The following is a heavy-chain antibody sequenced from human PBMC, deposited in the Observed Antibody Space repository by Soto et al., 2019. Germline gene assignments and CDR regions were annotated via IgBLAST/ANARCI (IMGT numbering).Heavy chain of an antibody. CDR2: TGSGTGPG. V-gene: IGHV1-69*06. D-gene: IGHD2-15*01. Sequence: QVQLVQSGAEVKKPGSSVKVSCKASGGTFSTNPISWVRQAPGQGLEWMGGTGSGTGPGNHEQKFQGRLTITVDKSTSTVYMERSSLSSEDTAVYYCARRDSGGFYRYFDSWGQGTLVTVSS. CDR3: ARRDSGGFYRYFDS. J-gene: IGHJ4*02. CDR1: GGTFSTNP.